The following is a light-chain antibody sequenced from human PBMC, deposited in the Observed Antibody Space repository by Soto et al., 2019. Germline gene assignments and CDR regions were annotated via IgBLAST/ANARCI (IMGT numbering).Light chain of an antibody. CDR1: SSNLGAGYD. V-gene: IGLV1-40*01. CDR3: AAWDDSLNGPV. Sequence: QSVLTQPPSVSGAPGQRVTIPCTGNSSNLGAGYDVHWYQQLPGTAPKLVIYGNRNRPSGVPERFSGSKSGTSASLAISGLQSDDEAEYYCAAWDDSLNGPVFGGGTKVTVL. CDR2: GNR. J-gene: IGLJ2*01.